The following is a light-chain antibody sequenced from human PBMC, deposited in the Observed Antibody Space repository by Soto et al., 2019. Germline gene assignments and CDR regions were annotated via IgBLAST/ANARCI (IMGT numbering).Light chain of an antibody. V-gene: IGKV1-5*03. Sequence: DIQMTQSPSTLSASVGDGVTITCRASQSIGSWLAWYQQKPGKAPKLLIYKATNLQSGVPSRFSGSGSGTDFSLTISSLQPEDSATYYCQQTHAVPLTFGQGTRLEIK. J-gene: IGKJ5*01. CDR3: QQTHAVPLT. CDR1: QSIGSW. CDR2: KAT.